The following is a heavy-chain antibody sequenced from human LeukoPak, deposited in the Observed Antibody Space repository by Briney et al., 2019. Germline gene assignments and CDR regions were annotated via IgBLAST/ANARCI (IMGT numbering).Heavy chain of an antibody. J-gene: IGHJ3*02. CDR3: ARGRETIFWSGYYTDDAFDI. CDR2: INPNSGGT. D-gene: IGHD3-3*01. CDR1: GYTFTGYY. V-gene: IGHV1-2*02. Sequence: ASVKVSCKASGYTFTGYYMHWVRHAPGQGLEWMGWINPNSGGTNYAQKFQGRVTMTRDTSISTAYMELSRLRSDDTAVYYCARGRETIFWSGYYTDDAFDIWGQGTMVTVSS.